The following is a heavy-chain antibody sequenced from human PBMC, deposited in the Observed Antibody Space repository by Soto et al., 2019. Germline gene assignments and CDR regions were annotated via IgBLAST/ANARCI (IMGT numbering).Heavy chain of an antibody. J-gene: IGHJ6*03. D-gene: IGHD2-2*01. CDR3: AKDPRFCSVTSCYWCYYYMHV. V-gene: IGHV3-23*01. CDR1: GFTFSTYA. CDR2: ISGSGGST. Sequence: EVQLLESGGGLVQPGGSLRLSCAASGFTFSTYAMSWVRQAPGKGLEWVSGISGSGGSTYYGDSVKGRFTISRDNSKNTRYLPLNSLSADDTAVYYCAKDPRFCSVTSCYWCYYYMHVWGKGTTVTVSS.